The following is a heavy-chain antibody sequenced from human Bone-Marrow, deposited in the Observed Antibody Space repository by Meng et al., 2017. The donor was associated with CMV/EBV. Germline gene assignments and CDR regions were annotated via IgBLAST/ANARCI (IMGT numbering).Heavy chain of an antibody. J-gene: IGHJ6*02. CDR1: GYSFTNYW. V-gene: IGHV5-51*01. CDR3: ARQWSSSWYKLYYYYGMDV. Sequence: GESLKISCEASGYSFTNYWIGWVRQMPGKGLEWMGIIYPVDSDTRYSPSFRGQVTISVDKYISTAFLQWNSLKASDTAIYYCARQWSSSWYKLYYYYGMDVWGQGTTVTVSS. D-gene: IGHD6-13*01. CDR2: IYPVDSDT.